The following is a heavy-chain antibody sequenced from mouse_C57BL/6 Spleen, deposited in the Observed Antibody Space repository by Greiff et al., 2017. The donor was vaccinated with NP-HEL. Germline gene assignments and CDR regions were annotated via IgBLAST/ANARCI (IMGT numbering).Heavy chain of an antibody. Sequence: QVQLQQSGAELVMPGASVKLSCKASGYTFTSYWMHWVKQRPGQGLEWIGEIDPSDSYTNYNQKFKGKSTLTVDKSSSTAYMQLSSLTSEDSAVYYCARQDYGSEGFAYWGQGTLVTVSA. J-gene: IGHJ3*01. D-gene: IGHD1-1*01. V-gene: IGHV1-69*01. CDR1: GYTFTSYW. CDR3: ARQDYGSEGFAY. CDR2: IDPSDSYT.